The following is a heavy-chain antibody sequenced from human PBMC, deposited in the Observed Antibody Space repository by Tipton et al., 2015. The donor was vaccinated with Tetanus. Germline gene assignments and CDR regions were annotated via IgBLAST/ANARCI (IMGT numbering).Heavy chain of an antibody. Sequence: QSGAEVKKPGASVRVSCKASGYTFTDYYIHWVRQTPRQGLEWLGWIKPSSGATKYAQMFQGRVTLTRDTSISTAYMELSSLTSDDTAVYYCATVGAGLRRREGPLDSWGQGTMVTVSS. J-gene: IGHJ3*02. CDR3: ATVGAGLRRREGPLDS. D-gene: IGHD1-1*01. CDR2: IKPSSGAT. V-gene: IGHV1-2*02. CDR1: GYTFTDYY.